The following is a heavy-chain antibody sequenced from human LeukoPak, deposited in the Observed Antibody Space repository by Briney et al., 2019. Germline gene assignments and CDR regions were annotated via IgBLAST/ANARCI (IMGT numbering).Heavy chain of an antibody. CDR3: ARDEYCSGGSCNGGWFDP. V-gene: IGHV1-2*02. D-gene: IGHD2-15*01. J-gene: IGHJ5*02. CDR2: INPNSGGT. Sequence: GASVKVSCKASGYTFTGYYMHWVRQAPGQGLEWMGWINPNSGGTNYAQKFQGRVTMTTDTSTSTAYMELRSLRSDDTAVYYCARDEYCSGGSCNGGWFDPRGQGTLVTVSS. CDR1: GYTFTGYY.